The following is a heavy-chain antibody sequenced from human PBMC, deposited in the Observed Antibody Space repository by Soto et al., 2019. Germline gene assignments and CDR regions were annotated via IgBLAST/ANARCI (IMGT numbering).Heavy chain of an antibody. CDR1: GGSISSARYY. CDR2: ITDSGST. V-gene: IGHV4-31*03. J-gene: IGHJ2*01. CDR3: ARGSGGNWYFDL. Sequence: PSETLSLTCTVSGGSISSARYYWSWIRQHPGKGLEWMGYITDSGSTYNKPSLRGRVTMSVDTTENQFSLNLNSVTSADTAVYHCARGSGGNWYFDLWGRGTLVTVSS.